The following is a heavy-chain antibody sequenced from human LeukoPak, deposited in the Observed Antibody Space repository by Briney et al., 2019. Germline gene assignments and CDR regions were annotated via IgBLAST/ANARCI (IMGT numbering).Heavy chain of an antibody. CDR3: ATVITMVRGVSH. J-gene: IGHJ4*02. D-gene: IGHD3-10*01. CDR1: GGTFSSYT. V-gene: IGHV1-69*02. Sequence: ASVKVSCKASGGTFSSYTISWVRQAPGQGLEWMGRIIPILGIANYAQKFQGRVTITADTSTDTAYMELSSLRSEDTAVYYCATVITMVRGVSHWGQGTLVTVSS. CDR2: IIPILGIA.